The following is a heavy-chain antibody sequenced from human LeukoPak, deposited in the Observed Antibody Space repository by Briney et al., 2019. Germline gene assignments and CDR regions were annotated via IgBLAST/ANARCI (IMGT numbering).Heavy chain of an antibody. CDR2: ISRNSGGI. J-gene: IGHJ4*02. V-gene: IGHV3-9*01. D-gene: IGHD6-19*01. CDR3: ATGKKMTVAGLFDY. CDR1: GFTFDDYA. Sequence: GGSLRLSCAASGFTFDDYAMHWVRQARGKGLEWVSCISRNSGGIGYAASAKGRFTISRDNATNSLYLQMNSLRADDTALYYCATGKKMTVAGLFDYWGQGTLVTVSS.